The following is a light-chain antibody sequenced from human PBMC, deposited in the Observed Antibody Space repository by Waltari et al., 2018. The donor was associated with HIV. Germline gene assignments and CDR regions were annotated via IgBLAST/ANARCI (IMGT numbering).Light chain of an antibody. CDR1: QRASTS. Sequence: EIVMTQSPGPLSVSPGEGASLSCRASQRASTSLAWYQQKPGQTPTLIVYDASTRATGVPDRFSGGGSGTDFTLTISSLQSEDFAVYYCQQYKNWPLTFGGGTKVE. CDR2: DAS. V-gene: IGKV3D-15*01. J-gene: IGKJ4*01. CDR3: QQYKNWPLT.